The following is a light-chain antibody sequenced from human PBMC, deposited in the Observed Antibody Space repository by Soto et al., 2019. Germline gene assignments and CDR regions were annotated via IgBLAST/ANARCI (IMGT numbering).Light chain of an antibody. J-gene: IGKJ2*01. Sequence: IQMTQSPSTLSASVGDRVTITCRASKSINNWLAWYQQKPGKAPKLLIYEASSLLSGVPSRFSGSGSGTEFTLTISSLQPDDFADYYCQQYDSDSSTFGQGTKLDI. CDR1: KSINNW. V-gene: IGKV1-5*03. CDR3: QQYDSDSST. CDR2: EAS.